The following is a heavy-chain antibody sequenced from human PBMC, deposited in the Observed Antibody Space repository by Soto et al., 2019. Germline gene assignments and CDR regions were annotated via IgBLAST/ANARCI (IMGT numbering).Heavy chain of an antibody. CDR1: GFTFSSYA. V-gene: IGHV3-23*01. CDR2: ISGSGGST. Sequence: GGSLRLSCAASGFTFSSYAMSWVRQAPGKGLEWVSAISGSGGSTYYADSVKGRFTISRDNSKNTLYLQMNSLRAEDTAVYYCAKEKDLYCSGGSCYVGYNWFDPWGQGTLVTVS. J-gene: IGHJ5*02. D-gene: IGHD2-15*01. CDR3: AKEKDLYCSGGSCYVGYNWFDP.